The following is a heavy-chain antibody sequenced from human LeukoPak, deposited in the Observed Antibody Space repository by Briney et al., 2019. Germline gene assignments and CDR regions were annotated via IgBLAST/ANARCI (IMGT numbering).Heavy chain of an antibody. CDR1: AFTFSTYS. V-gene: IGHV3-30*04. J-gene: IGHJ4*02. CDR2: ISYDGPNK. Sequence: PGGSLRHSCAASAFTFSTYSMHWVRQAPGKGLEWVAPISYDGPNKNYADSVKGRFTISRDNSKNTLYLQMNSLRAEDTAVYYCARGLRIAVAGNIDYWGQGTLVTVSS. D-gene: IGHD6-19*01. CDR3: ARGLRIAVAGNIDY.